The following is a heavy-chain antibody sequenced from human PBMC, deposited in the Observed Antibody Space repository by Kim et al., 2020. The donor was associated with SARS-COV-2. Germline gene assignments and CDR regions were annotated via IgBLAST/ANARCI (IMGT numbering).Heavy chain of an antibody. CDR3: ARNYDIVTGYEKIDN. CDR1: GFIFSYYA. J-gene: IGHJ4*01. CDR2: TSYDGGSK. Sequence: GGSLRLSCAASGFIFSYYAMHWVRQAPGKGLEWVAVTSYDGGSKYYADSVKGRFTISRDNSKNTLYLQMDSLRAEDTAVYYCARNYDIVTGYEKIDNWGQGTLVTVSS. V-gene: IGHV3-30-3*01. D-gene: IGHD3-9*01.